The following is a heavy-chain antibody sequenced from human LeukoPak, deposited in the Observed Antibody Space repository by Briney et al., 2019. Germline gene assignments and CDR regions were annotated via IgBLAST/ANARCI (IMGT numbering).Heavy chain of an antibody. CDR3: ATLTVASSFDY. Sequence: PGGSLRLSCAASGFAFGVYEMYWVRQAPGKGLEWVSYISSSGGTRYYADSVKGRFTISRDNAKNSLYLQMNSLRAEDTAVYYCATLTVASSFDYWGQGTLVTVSS. D-gene: IGHD6-19*01. V-gene: IGHV3-48*03. J-gene: IGHJ4*02. CDR1: GFAFGVYE. CDR2: ISSSGGTR.